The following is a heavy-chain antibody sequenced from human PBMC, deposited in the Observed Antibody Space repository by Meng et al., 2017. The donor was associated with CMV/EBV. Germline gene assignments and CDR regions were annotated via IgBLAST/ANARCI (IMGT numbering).Heavy chain of an antibody. D-gene: IGHD7-27*01. V-gene: IGHV3-21*03. CDR2: ISSSSSYI. CDR3: TRGSVTGAATHV. Sequence: GGSLRLSCAASGFTFSSYSMNWVRQATGKGLEWVSSISSSSSYIYYADSVKGRFTISRDNAKNSLYLQMNSLKTEDTAVYYCTRGSVTGAATHVWGQGTLVTVSS. CDR1: GFTFSSYS. J-gene: IGHJ4*02.